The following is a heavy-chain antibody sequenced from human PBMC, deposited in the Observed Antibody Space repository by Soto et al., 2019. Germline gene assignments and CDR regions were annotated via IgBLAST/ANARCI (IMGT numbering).Heavy chain of an antibody. CDR1: GFTFSTYA. Sequence: EVQLLESGGKLVQPGGSLTLSCAASGFTFSTYAMAWVRQAPGKGLEWVSGVSASGLNTDYADPVKGRFYISRDNSKNTGFCPRNGLGAEDPALYSVPKVRPGRTSGSFFDIWG. V-gene: IGHV3-23*01. CDR3: PKVRPGRTSGSFFDI. CDR2: VSASGLNT. J-gene: IGHJ3*02. D-gene: IGHD3-10*01.